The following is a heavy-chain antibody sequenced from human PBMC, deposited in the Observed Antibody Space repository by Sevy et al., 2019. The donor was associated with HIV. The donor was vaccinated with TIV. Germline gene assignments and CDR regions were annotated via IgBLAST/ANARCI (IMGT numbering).Heavy chain of an antibody. J-gene: IGHJ4*02. CDR3: ARGGYYYDNAAYYALDS. V-gene: IGHV3-33*01. Sequence: GGSLRLSCAATGFTFSNYAMHWVRQAPGKGMEWVAIIWSDGAYQYHGDSVKGRFPISRDNSKNTLYLQMNNVRVEDTAVHYCARGGYYYDNAAYYALDSWGQGTLVTVSS. CDR1: GFTFSNYA. CDR2: IWSDGAYQ. D-gene: IGHD3-22*01.